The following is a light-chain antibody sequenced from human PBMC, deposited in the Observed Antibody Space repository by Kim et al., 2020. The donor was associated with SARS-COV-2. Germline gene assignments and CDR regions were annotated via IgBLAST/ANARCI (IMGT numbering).Light chain of an antibody. CDR3: SAWDSSLNTWV. Sequence: QSATLTCTGNSNNVGNQGAAWLQQQQGHPPTLLSHRNNNRPSGISERFSASRSGNTASLTITALQPEDEAGYFCSAWDSSLNTWVFGGGTQLTVL. CDR2: RNN. V-gene: IGLV10-54*01. CDR1: SNNVGNQG. J-gene: IGLJ3*02.